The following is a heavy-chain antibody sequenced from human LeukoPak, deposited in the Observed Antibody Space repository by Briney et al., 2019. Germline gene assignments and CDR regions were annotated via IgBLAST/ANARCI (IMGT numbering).Heavy chain of an antibody. CDR1: GFTFSSYS. Sequence: GGSLRLSCAASGFTFSSYSMNWVRQAPGKGLEWVSSISSSSSYIYYADSVKGRFTISRDNAKNSPYLQMNSLRAEDTAVYYCARDYYGSGSYHYWGQGTLVTVSS. CDR3: ARDYYGSGSYHY. V-gene: IGHV3-21*01. J-gene: IGHJ4*02. CDR2: ISSSSSYI. D-gene: IGHD3-10*01.